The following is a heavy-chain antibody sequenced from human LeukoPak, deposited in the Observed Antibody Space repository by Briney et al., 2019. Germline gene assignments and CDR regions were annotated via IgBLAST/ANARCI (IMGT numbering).Heavy chain of an antibody. Sequence: SETLSLTCTVSGGSISTSSYYWGWIRQPPGKGLEWIGSIYYSGSTYYNPSLKSRVTISVDTSKNQFSLKLSSVTAADTAVYYCARQDTDYRFLVHYWGQGTLVTVSS. CDR2: IYYSGST. D-gene: IGHD3-3*01. CDR1: GGSISTSSYY. CDR3: ARQDTDYRFLVHY. V-gene: IGHV4-39*01. J-gene: IGHJ4*02.